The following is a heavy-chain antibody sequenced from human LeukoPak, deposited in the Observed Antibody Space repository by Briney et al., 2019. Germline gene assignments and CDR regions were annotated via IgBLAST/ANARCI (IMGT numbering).Heavy chain of an antibody. J-gene: IGHJ6*04. CDR3: ARDYSSSWGMNYYGMDV. CDR2: IYYIGST. V-gene: IGHV4-61*01. CDR1: GASVSSGSYY. D-gene: IGHD6-13*01. Sequence: KTSETLSLTCTVSGASVSSGSYYWSWIRPPPGKGLEWIGNIYYIGSTNHNPSLKSRVTISVDTSKNQFSLELSSVTAADTAVYYCARDYSSSWGMNYYGMDVWGKGTTVTVSS.